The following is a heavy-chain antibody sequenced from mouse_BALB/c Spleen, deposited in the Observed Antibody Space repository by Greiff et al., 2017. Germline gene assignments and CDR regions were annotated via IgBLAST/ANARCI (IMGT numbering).Heavy chain of an antibody. Sequence: SGPQLVRPGASVKISCKASGYSFTSYWMHWVKQRPGQGLEWIGMIDPSDSETRLNQKFKDKATLTVDKSSSTAYMQLSSPTSEDSAVYYCARANWDIAYWGQGTLVTVSA. V-gene: IGHV1S126*01. CDR3: ARANWDIAY. CDR2: IDPSDSET. D-gene: IGHD4-1*01. CDR1: GYSFTSYW. J-gene: IGHJ3*01.